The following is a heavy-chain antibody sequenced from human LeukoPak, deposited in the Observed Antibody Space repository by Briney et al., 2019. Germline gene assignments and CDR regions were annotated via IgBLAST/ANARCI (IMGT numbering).Heavy chain of an antibody. CDR2: IGTTGNYI. V-gene: IGHV3-21*01. D-gene: IGHD3-16*01. CDR1: GFTFSNYL. Sequence: PGGSLRLSCAASGFTFSNYLMTWVRQAPGKGLEWVSSIGTTGNYIYYSDSVKGRFTISRDNAKDSLFLQMNSLRTEDTGVYYCARDSYGWHDRWDYWGLGTQVIVPS. CDR3: ARDSYGWHDRWDY. J-gene: IGHJ4*02.